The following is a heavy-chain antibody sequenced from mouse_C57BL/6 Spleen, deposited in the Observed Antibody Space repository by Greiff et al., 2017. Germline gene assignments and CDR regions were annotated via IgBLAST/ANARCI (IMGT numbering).Heavy chain of an antibody. J-gene: IGHJ2*01. V-gene: IGHV1-80*01. CDR3: ARRGSSGYEGY. Sequence: VQLQQSGAELVKPGASVKISCKASGYAFSSYWMNWVKQRPGKGLEWIGQIYPGDGDTNYNGKFKGKATLTADKSSSTAYMQLSSLTSEDSAVYFCARRGSSGYEGYWGQGTTLTVSS. CDR1: GYAFSSYW. CDR2: IYPGDGDT. D-gene: IGHD3-2*02.